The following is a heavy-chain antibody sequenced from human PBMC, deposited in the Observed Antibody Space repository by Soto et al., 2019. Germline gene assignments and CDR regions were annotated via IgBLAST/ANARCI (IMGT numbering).Heavy chain of an antibody. CDR2: IIPIFGTA. CDR1: GGTFSSYA. V-gene: IGHV1-69*13. CDR3: ARLETAGYYDSSGSPSAY. J-gene: IGHJ4*02. Sequence: SVKVSCKASGGTFSSYAISWVRQAPGQGPEWMGGIIPIFGTANYAQKFQGRVTITADESTSTAYMELSSLRSEDTAVYYCARLETAGYYDSSGSPSAYWGQGTLVTVSS. D-gene: IGHD3-22*01.